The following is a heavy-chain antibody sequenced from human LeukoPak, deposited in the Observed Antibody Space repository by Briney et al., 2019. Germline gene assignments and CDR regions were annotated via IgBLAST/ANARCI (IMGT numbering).Heavy chain of an antibody. D-gene: IGHD3-10*01. CDR2: IWYDGSNK. V-gene: IGHV3-33*01. Sequence: GGSLRLSCAASGFTFSSYGMHWVRQALGKGLEWVAVIWYDGSNKYYADSVKGRFTISRDNSKNTLYLQMNSLRAEDTAVYYCARVRLVRGVQIQYYYYYMDVWGKGTTVTVSS. CDR3: ARVRLVRGVQIQYYYYYMDV. CDR1: GFTFSSYG. J-gene: IGHJ6*03.